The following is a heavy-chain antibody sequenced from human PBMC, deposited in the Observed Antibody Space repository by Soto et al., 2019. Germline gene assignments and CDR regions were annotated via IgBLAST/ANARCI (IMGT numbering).Heavy chain of an antibody. CDR2: IYYRSKWFH. CDR3: ARVHCSAGTCLDGLDL. J-gene: IGHJ6*02. D-gene: IGHD2-15*01. V-gene: IGHV6-1*01. CDR1: RDSVSSSGAC. Sequence: SQTLSLTCVISRDSVSSSGACWNWIRQSPSRGLRWLGRIYYRSKWFHDYAASVESRMAINPDTSRNQFSLQLNYVTPEDTAVYYCARVHCSAGTCLDGLDLWGQGTTVTVSS.